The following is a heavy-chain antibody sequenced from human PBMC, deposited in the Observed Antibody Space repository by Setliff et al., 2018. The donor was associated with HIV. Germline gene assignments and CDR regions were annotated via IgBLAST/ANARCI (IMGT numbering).Heavy chain of an antibody. Sequence: VGSLRLSCAASGFIFSDYAIHWVRQAPGKGLEWVAVIGYDGSKEYYADSVKGRFTVSRDNSKAYLQMNSLRGEDTAVYYCARDPRFDAFDIWGQGTMVTVSS. CDR3: ARDPRFDAFDI. J-gene: IGHJ3*02. V-gene: IGHV3-30-3*01. CDR2: IGYDGSKE. CDR1: GFIFSDYA.